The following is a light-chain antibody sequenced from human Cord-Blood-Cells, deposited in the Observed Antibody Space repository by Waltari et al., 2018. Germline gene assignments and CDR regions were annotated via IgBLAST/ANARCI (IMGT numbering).Light chain of an antibody. CDR3: SSYTSSSTVV. J-gene: IGLJ2*01. Sequence: QSALTQPASVSGSPGQSITIPCTGTSSAVGGYNYVSWSQQHPGKAPKLMIYEVSNRPSGVSNRFSGSKSGNTASLTISGLQAEDEADYYCSSYTSSSTVVFGGGTKLTVL. CDR2: EVS. V-gene: IGLV2-14*01. CDR1: SSAVGGYNY.